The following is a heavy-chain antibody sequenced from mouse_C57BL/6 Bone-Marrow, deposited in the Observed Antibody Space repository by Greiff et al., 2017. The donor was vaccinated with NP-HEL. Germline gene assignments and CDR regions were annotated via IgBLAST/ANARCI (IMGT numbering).Heavy chain of an antibody. J-gene: IGHJ2*01. CDR2: INPNNGGT. D-gene: IGHD2-3*01. Sequence: VQLQQSGPELVKPGASVKISCKASGYTFTDYYMNWVKQSHGKSLEWIGDINPNNGGTSYNQKFKGKATLTVDKSSSTAYMELRSLTSEDSAVYYCARRGWLGDYWGQGTTLTVSS. CDR1: GYTFTDYY. V-gene: IGHV1-26*01. CDR3: ARRGWLGDY.